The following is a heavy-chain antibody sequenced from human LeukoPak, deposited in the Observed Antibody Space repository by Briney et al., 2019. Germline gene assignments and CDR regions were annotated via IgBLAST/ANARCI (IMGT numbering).Heavy chain of an antibody. D-gene: IGHD3-10*01. Sequence: GGSLRLSCAASGFTFSSYWMSWVRQAPGKGLEWVANIKQDGSEKYYVDSVKGRFTISRDNAKNSLDLQMNSLRVEDTAIYYCVKVAKYYYGSETYYFFEHWGQGTPVTASS. V-gene: IGHV3-7*01. CDR1: GFTFSSYW. J-gene: IGHJ4*02. CDR2: IKQDGSEK. CDR3: VKVAKYYYGSETYYFFEH.